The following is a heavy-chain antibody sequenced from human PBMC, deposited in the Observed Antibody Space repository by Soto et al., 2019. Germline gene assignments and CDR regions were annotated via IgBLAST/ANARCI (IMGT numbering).Heavy chain of an antibody. J-gene: IGHJ4*02. Sequence: QLQLQESGPGLVKPSETLSLTCSVSGDSINSDKYYWGWIRQPPGKGLEWIGSIYFRGNTYYNPSLQTRVTISLGKSKSQSSLKLNSVTAADSAVYFCARLEGLATISYYFDFWGQGALVTVSS. CDR1: GDSINSDKYY. V-gene: IGHV4-39*01. CDR3: ARLEGLATISYYFDF. D-gene: IGHD3-9*01. CDR2: IYFRGNT.